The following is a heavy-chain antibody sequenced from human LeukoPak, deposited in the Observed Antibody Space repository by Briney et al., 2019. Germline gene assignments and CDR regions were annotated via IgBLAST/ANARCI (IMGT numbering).Heavy chain of an antibody. V-gene: IGHV1-24*01. J-gene: IGHJ3*02. Sequence: ASVKVSCKVSGYTLTELSMHWLRQAPGKGLEWMGGFDPEDGETIYAQKFQGRVTMTEDTSTDTAYMELSSLRSEDTAVYYCATTLLEWLSGDAFDIWGQGKMVTVSS. CDR2: FDPEDGET. CDR1: GYTLTELS. CDR3: ATTLLEWLSGDAFDI. D-gene: IGHD3-3*01.